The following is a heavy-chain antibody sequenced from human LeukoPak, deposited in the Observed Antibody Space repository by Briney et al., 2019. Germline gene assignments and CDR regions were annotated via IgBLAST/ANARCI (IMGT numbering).Heavy chain of an antibody. Sequence: GGSLRLSCAASGFTFSNYWMTWVRQAPGKGLEWLARIRQDGSEKDYVDPVKGRFTISRDNAKNSLYLQMNSLRADDTAIYFCARGKRDYWGQGTLVTVSS. CDR3: ARGKRDY. J-gene: IGHJ4*02. V-gene: IGHV3-7*04. CDR1: GFTFSNYW. CDR2: IRQDGSEK.